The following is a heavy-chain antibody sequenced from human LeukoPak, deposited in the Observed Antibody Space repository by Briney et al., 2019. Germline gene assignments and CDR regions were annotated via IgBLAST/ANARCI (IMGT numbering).Heavy chain of an antibody. Sequence: ASVKVSCKASGYTFTSYGISWVRQAPGQGLEWMGWISAYNDSTNYAQNLQGRVTVTTDTSTSTAHMELRSLRSDDTAVYYCARTGYYDSSGYHGYAFDMWGQGTMVTVSS. D-gene: IGHD3-22*01. J-gene: IGHJ3*02. CDR1: GYTFTSYG. V-gene: IGHV1-18*01. CDR2: ISAYNDST. CDR3: ARTGYYDSSGYHGYAFDM.